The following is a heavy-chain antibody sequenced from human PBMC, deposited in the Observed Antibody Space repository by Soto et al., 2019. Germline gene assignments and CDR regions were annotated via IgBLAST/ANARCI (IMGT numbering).Heavy chain of an antibody. D-gene: IGHD1-26*01. V-gene: IGHV1-69*01. Sequence: QVQLVQSGAEVRKSGSSVKVSCKLSGASFDSYTITWVRQAPGQGLEWMGGIIPIFGTTNYAQKFQGRLTITADGFTSAAYMDLSSLTSEDTAVYYCARGPLYDLESGMYWYFDLWGRGTLVTFSS. J-gene: IGHJ2*01. CDR3: ARGPLYDLESGMYWYFDL. CDR1: GASFDSYT. CDR2: IIPIFGTT.